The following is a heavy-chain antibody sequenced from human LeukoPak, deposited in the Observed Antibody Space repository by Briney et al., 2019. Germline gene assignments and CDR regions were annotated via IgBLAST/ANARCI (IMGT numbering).Heavy chain of an antibody. CDR3: ARRAITMVRGVINWLDP. J-gene: IGHJ5*02. CDR2: INHSGST. V-gene: IGHV4-34*01. CDR1: GGSFSGYY. D-gene: IGHD3-10*01. Sequence: PSETLSLTCAVYGGSFSGYYWSWIRQPPGKGLEWIGEINHSGSTNYNPSLKSRVTISVDTSKNQFSLKLSSVTAADTAVYYCARRAITMVRGVINWLDPWGQGTLVTVSS.